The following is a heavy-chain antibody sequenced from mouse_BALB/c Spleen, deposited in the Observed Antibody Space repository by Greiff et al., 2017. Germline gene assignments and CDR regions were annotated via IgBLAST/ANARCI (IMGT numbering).Heavy chain of an antibody. CDR1: GFTFTDYY. V-gene: IGHV7-3*02. Sequence: EVNLVESGGGLVQPGGSLRLSCATSGFTFTDYYMRWVRQPPGKALQWLGFIRNKANGYTTEYSASVKGRFTISRDNSQSILNLQLNTLRAEDSAAYYCASDRTTTATGLFAYWGQGTLVTVSA. D-gene: IGHD1-2*01. CDR3: ASDRTTTATGLFAY. CDR2: IRNKANGYTT. J-gene: IGHJ3*01.